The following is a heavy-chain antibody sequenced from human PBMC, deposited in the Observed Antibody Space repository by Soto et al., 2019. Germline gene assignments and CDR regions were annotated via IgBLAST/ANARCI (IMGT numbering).Heavy chain of an antibody. CDR1: GCTFTSYG. CDR2: ISAYNGNT. CDR3: GRATIGVLQVATGSAP. V-gene: IGHV1-18*01. D-gene: IGHD2-2*01. Sequence: ASVKVSCKASGCTFTSYGISCVRQAPGQGLEWMGWISAYNGNTNYAQKLQGRVTMTTDTSTSTAYMELRSLRSDDTAVYYCGRATIGVLQVATGSAPWGKGTLVPVSP. J-gene: IGHJ5*02.